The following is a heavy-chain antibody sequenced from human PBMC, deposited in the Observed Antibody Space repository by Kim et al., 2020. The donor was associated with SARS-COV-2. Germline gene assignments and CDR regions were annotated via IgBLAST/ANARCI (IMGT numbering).Heavy chain of an antibody. V-gene: IGHV3-9*01. CDR3: AKGEDPYFDYYYMDV. Sequence: DSVKGRFTISRDNDKNSLYLQMNSLRAEDTALYYCAKGEDPYFDYYYMDVWGKGTTVTVSS. J-gene: IGHJ6*03.